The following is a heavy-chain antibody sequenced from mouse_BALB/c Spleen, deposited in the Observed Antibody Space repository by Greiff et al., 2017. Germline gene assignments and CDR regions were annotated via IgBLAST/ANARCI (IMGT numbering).Heavy chain of an antibody. V-gene: IGHV5-17*02. CDR1: GFTFSSFG. D-gene: IGHD1-2*01. J-gene: IGHJ4*01. CDR3: ARSTATNYYAMDY. CDR2: ISSGSSTI. Sequence: EVNVVESGGGLVQPGGSRKLSCAASGFTFSSFGMHWVRQAPEKGLEWVAYISSGSSTIYYADTVKGRFTISRDNPKNTLFLQMTSLRSEDTAMYYCARSTATNYYAMDYWGQGTSVTVSS.